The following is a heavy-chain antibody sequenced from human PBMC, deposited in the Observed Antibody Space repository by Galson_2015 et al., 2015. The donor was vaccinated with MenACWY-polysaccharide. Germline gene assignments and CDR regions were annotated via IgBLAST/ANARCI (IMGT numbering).Heavy chain of an antibody. D-gene: IGHD1-14*01. CDR2: ISMDGRNT. J-gene: IGHJ4*02. V-gene: IGHV3-23*01. CDR3: VKAHLTSGRNRGPGY. Sequence: SLRLSCAASGFTFSDFTMSWIRQAPGKGLEWVTVISMDGRNTYYADPVKGRFTISRDNSKNTLYLQMNGLTADDTAIYYCVKAHLTSGRNRGPGYWGQGTLVTVSS. CDR1: GFTFSDFT.